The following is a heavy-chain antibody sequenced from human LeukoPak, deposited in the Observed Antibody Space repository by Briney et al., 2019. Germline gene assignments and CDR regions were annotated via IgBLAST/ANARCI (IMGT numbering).Heavy chain of an antibody. D-gene: IGHD2-15*01. Sequence: GGSLRLSCAPSGFTFSSFGMSWGRHAPGKGLEWVSAISSTGGTAYYADSVKGRFTISRDNAKNSLYLQMNSLRNEDTAVYYCARASGYCSGGSCYWFDPWGQGTLVTVSS. J-gene: IGHJ5*02. V-gene: IGHV3-23*01. CDR1: GFTFSSFG. CDR2: ISSTGGTA. CDR3: ARASGYCSGGSCYWFDP.